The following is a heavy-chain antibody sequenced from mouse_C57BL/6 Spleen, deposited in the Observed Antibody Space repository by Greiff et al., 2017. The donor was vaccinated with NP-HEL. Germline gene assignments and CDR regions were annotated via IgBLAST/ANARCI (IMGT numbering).Heavy chain of an antibody. CDR3: ARSYEAWFAY. CDR2: INPSTGGT. V-gene: IGHV1-42*01. CDR1: GYAFTGYY. D-gene: IGHD2-3*01. J-gene: IGHJ3*01. Sequence: EVQLQQSGPELVKPGASVKISCKASGYAFTGYYMNWVKQSPEKSLEWIGAINPSTGGTTYNQKFKAKATLTVDKSSSTAYMQLKSLTSEDSAVYYCARSYEAWFAYWGQGTLVTVSA.